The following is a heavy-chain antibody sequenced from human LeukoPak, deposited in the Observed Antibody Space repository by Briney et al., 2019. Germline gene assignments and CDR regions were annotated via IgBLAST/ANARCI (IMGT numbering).Heavy chain of an antibody. CDR2: IDPSDSYS. CDR3: ARDGRYNYGYD. Sequence: GASVKVSCKASGYTFTSYWISWVRQMPGKGLEWMGRIDPSDSYSNYSPSFQGHVTISADKSISTAYLQWSSLKASDTAMYYCARDGRYNYGYDWGQGTLVTVSS. V-gene: IGHV5-10-1*01. J-gene: IGHJ4*02. D-gene: IGHD5-18*01. CDR1: GYTFTSYW.